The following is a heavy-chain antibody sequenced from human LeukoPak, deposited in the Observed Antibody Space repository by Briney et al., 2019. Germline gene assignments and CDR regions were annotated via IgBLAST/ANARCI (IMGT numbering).Heavy chain of an antibody. D-gene: IGHD3-10*01. V-gene: IGHV3-53*01. CDR3: ARDPSRGLYYFDH. CDR1: GFTVSSNY. CDR2: LYSGGSI. Sequence: GRSLRLSCAASGFTVSSNYMSWVRQAPGKGLEWVSALYSGGSIYYADSVKGRFTISRDNSKNTLYLQMNSLRAEDTAIYYCARDPSRGLYYFDHWGQGTLVTVSS. J-gene: IGHJ4*02.